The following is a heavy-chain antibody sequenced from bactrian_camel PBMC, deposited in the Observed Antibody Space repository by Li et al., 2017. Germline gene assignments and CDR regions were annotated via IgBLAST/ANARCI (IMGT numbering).Heavy chain of an antibody. J-gene: IGHJ6*01. CDR1: GSIQRTNC. CDR3: ATTKFGSGCGGNAAFLSASDFRF. V-gene: IGHV3S53*01. Sequence: HVQLVESGGGSVQAVGSLRLSCAASGSIQRTNCMGWLRQAPGKERDWVATDNGVGTTYYGDSVKGRFAISRDNAKNTVPLQMNGLKPEDTAMYFCATTKFGSGCGGNAAFLSASDFRFWGQGTQVTVS. D-gene: IGHD7*01. CDR2: DNGVGTT.